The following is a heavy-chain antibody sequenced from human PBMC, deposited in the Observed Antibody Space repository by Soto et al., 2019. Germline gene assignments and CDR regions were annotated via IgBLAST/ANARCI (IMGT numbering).Heavy chain of an antibody. V-gene: IGHV4-59*01. J-gene: IGHJ4*02. CDR3: ARSYCSSTSCYFLD. CDR1: GGSISSYY. CDR2: IYYSGST. D-gene: IGHD2-2*01. Sequence: SETLSLTCTVSGGSISSYYWSWIRQPPGKGLEWIGYIYYSGSTNYNPSLKSRVTISVDTSKNQFSLKLSSVTAADTAVYYCARSYCSSTSCYFLDWGQRTLVTVSS.